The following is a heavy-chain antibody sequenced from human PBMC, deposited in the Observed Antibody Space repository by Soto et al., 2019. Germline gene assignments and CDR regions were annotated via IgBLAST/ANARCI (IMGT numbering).Heavy chain of an antibody. D-gene: IGHD3-22*01. CDR3: ARDRYDSSEASGAFDI. V-gene: IGHV1-18*01. Sequence: ASVKVSCKASGYTFTSYGISWVRQAPGQGLEWMGWISAYNGNTNYAQKLQGRVTMTTDTSTSTAYMELRSLRSDDTAVYYCARDRYDSSEASGAFDIWGQETTVTVSS. J-gene: IGHJ3*02. CDR1: GYTFTSYG. CDR2: ISAYNGNT.